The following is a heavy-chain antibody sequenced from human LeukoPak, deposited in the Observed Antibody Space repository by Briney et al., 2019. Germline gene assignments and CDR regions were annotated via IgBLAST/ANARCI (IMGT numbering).Heavy chain of an antibody. Sequence: PGGSLRLSCAASGFTFSNDAMSWGPQAPGERLGWGSGIAAGGTTYYAESVKGRFTISKDNSKNTLPLQMSSLRAEDTAVYYCAKYSVRIAGRQEPYFDYWGQGTLVTVSS. D-gene: IGHD6-6*01. CDR2: IAAGGTT. V-gene: IGHV3-23*01. CDR3: AKYSVRIAGRQEPYFDY. CDR1: GFTFSNDA. J-gene: IGHJ4*02.